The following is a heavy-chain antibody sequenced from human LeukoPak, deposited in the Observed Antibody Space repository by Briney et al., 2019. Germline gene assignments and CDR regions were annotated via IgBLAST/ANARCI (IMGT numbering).Heavy chain of an antibody. CDR2: ISSSSSYI. V-gene: IGHV3-21*01. CDR1: GFTFSSYS. Sequence: GGSLRLSCAASGFTFSSYSMNWVRQAPGKGLEWVSSISSSSSYIYYADSVKGRFTISRDNAKNSLYLQMNSLRAEDTAVYYCAGHAKGYSGYDFGYWGQGTLVTVSS. J-gene: IGHJ4*02. D-gene: IGHD5-12*01. CDR3: AGHAKGYSGYDFGY.